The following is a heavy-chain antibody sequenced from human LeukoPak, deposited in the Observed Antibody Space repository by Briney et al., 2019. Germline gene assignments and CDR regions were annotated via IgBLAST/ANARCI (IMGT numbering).Heavy chain of an antibody. V-gene: IGHV3-66*02. CDR2: VYSGNDGT. CDR1: GFTVSTDN. CDR3: TKRSRGYYDY. Sequence: GGSLRLSCAASGFTVSTDNMSWVRLVPGKGLEWVSVVYSGNDGTNYADSVRGRFTISRDDSKNMVYLQMNNLRLEDAAVYYCTKRSRGYYDYWGQGTLVTVSS. D-gene: IGHD3-10*01. J-gene: IGHJ4*02.